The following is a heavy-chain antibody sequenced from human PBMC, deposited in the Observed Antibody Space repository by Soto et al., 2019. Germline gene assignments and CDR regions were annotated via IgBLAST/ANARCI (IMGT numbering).Heavy chain of an antibody. D-gene: IGHD3-22*01. CDR2: IYYSGST. Sequence: SETLSLTCTVSGGSISSGDYYWSWIRQPPGKGLEWIGYIYYSGSTYYNPSLKSRVIISVDTSKNQFSLKLSSVTAADTAVYYCARAVSYYYDSSGYYYDPTFDYWGQGTLVTVSS. CDR1: GGSISSGDYY. J-gene: IGHJ4*02. CDR3: ARAVSYYYDSSGYYYDPTFDY. V-gene: IGHV4-30-4*01.